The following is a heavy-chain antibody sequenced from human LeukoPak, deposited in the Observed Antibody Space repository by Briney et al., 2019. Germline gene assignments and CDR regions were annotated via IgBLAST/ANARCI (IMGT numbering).Heavy chain of an antibody. J-gene: IGHJ4*02. D-gene: IGHD4-17*01. Sequence: GGSLRLSCAASGFTFSDYYMSWIRQAPGKGLEWVSYISSSGSTIYYADPVKGRFTISRDNSKNTLYLQMNSLRAEDTAVYYCAGTGFYGVLAMGFDYWGQGTLVTVSS. CDR3: AGTGFYGVLAMGFDY. CDR1: GFTFSDYY. CDR2: ISSSGSTI. V-gene: IGHV3-11*04.